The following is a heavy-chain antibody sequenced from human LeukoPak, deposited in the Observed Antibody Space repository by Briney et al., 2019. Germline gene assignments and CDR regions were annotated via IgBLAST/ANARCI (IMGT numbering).Heavy chain of an antibody. V-gene: IGHV3-48*01. CDR1: GFTFSSYA. Sequence: GGSLRLSCAASGFTFSSYAMNWVRQAPGKGLEWVSYISSSSSTIYYADSVKGRFTISRDNAKNSLYLQMNSLRAEDTAVYYCARRGRGTTVTSYFDYWGQGTLVTVSS. D-gene: IGHD4-17*01. J-gene: IGHJ4*02. CDR2: ISSSSSTI. CDR3: ARRGRGTTVTSYFDY.